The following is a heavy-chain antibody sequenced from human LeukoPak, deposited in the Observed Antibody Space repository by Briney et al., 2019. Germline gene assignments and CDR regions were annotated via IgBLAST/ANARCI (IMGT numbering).Heavy chain of an antibody. CDR1: GFTFKSHA. Sequence: PGGSLRLSCSASGFTFKSHAMHWIRQAPGKGLEWVAFISWDGNIEHYADSVKGRFTISRDNPKNTLYLHLDNLRADDTAMYYCARNPERKYWFDPWGQGSLVTVSP. CDR3: ARNPERKYWFDP. J-gene: IGHJ5*02. V-gene: IGHV3-30-3*01. CDR2: ISWDGNIE.